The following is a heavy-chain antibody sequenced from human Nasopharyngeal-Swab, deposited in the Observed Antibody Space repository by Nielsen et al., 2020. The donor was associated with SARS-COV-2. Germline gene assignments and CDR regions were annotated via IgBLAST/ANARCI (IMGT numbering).Heavy chain of an antibody. J-gene: IGHJ4*01. V-gene: IGHV5-51*01. Sequence: GESLKIPCQVPGSSFTPYWIAWVRQLPGKGLEWMGIIYPGDSDTRYSPSFQGQVTISADRSISTAYLQWSSLKASDTAMYYCARPTEYSNYDYWGQGTLVTVSS. CDR1: GSSFTPYW. CDR3: ARPTEYSNYDY. CDR2: IYPGDSDT. D-gene: IGHD4-11*01.